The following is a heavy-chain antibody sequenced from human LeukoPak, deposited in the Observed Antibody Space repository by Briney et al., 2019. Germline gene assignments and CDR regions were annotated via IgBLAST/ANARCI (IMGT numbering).Heavy chain of an antibody. V-gene: IGHV4-4*07. J-gene: IGHJ5*02. CDR1: GGSISSYY. D-gene: IGHD2-21*02. CDR2: IYTSGST. Sequence: SETLSLXCTVSGGSISSYYWSWIRQPAGKALEWIGRIYTSGSTNYNPSLKSRVTMSVDTSKNQFSLKLSSVTAADTAVYYCARDGVCGGVCYLPILTPTNWFDPWGQGTLVTVSS. CDR3: ARDGVCGGVCYLPILTPTNWFDP.